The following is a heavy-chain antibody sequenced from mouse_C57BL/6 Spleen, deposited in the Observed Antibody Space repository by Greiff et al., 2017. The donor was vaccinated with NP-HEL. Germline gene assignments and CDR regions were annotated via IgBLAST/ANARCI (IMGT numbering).Heavy chain of an antibody. D-gene: IGHD1-1*01. CDR1: SYAFSSYW. J-gene: IGHJ1*03. CDR2: IYPGDGDT. Sequence: QVQLKESGAELVKPGASVKISCKASSYAFSSYWMNWVKQRPGKGLEWIGQIYPGDGDTNYNGKFKGKATLTADKSSSTAYMQLSSLTSEDSAVYFCARNYGRGYFDVWGTGTTVTVSS. CDR3: ARNYGRGYFDV. V-gene: IGHV1-80*01.